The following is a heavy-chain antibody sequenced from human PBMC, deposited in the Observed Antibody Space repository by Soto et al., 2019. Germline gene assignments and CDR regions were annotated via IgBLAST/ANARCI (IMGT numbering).Heavy chain of an antibody. CDR1: GFTFSSYA. CDR3: ARDRRSWLQLGGISNY. Sequence: ESGGGVVQPGRSLRLSCAASGFTFSSYAMHWVRQAPGKGLEWVAVISYDGSNKYYADSVKGRFTISRDNSKNTLYLQMNSLRSDDRAVYYCARDRRSWLQLGGISNYWGQGTLVTVSS. J-gene: IGHJ4*02. V-gene: IGHV3-30-3*01. D-gene: IGHD5-12*01. CDR2: ISYDGSNK.